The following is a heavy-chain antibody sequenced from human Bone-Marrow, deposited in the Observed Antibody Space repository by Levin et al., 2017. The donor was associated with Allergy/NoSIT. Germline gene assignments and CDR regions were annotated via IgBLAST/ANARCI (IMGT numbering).Heavy chain of an antibody. D-gene: IGHD6-13*01. Sequence: SETLSLTCTVSGVSISSSSFYWDLIRQPPGKGLEWIGSIYYSGSTYYNPSLKSRVIISADPFKNQFSLKLSSLTAADTAVYYCARHPPGIAASGGYFDFWGQGTLVTVSS. CDR2: IYYSGST. CDR3: ARHPPGIAASGGYFDF. J-gene: IGHJ4*02. V-gene: IGHV4-39*01. CDR1: GVSISSSSFY.